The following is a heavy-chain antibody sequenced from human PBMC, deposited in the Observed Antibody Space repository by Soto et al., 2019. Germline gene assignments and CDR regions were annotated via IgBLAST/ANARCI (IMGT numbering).Heavy chain of an antibody. Sequence: WGSLRLSCVGSGFTLGNYAMSCVRQPPWKGLEWVSANGGSGVSTYYAASVKGRFIISRDNSKNTLYLQMNSLRAEDTAVYYCARTRWTSGYYFEYWGQGTLVTVSS. CDR3: ARTRWTSGYYFEY. J-gene: IGHJ4*02. CDR2: NGGSGVST. V-gene: IGHV3-23*01. D-gene: IGHD3-22*01. CDR1: GFTLGNYA.